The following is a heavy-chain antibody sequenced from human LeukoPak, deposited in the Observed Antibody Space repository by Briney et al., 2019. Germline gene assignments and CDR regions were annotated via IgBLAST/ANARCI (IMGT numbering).Heavy chain of an antibody. D-gene: IGHD2/OR15-2a*01. CDR1: GGTFSSYA. V-gene: IGHV1-69*05. J-gene: IGHJ5*02. CDR2: IIPIFGTA. CDR3: ARDFHPRSWFDP. Sequence: AAVKVSCKASGGTFSSYAISWVRQAPGQGLEWMGGIIPIFGTANYAQKFQGRVTITTDESTSTAYMELSSLRSEDTAVYYCARDFHPRSWFDPWGQGTLVTVSS.